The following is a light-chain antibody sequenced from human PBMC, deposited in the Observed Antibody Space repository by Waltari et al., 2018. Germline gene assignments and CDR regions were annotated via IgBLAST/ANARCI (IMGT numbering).Light chain of an antibody. V-gene: IGLV2-8*01. Sequence: QSALTQPPSASGSPGPSVTISCTGPSSDIGSSKYVSWYQQHPPKAPKLMIYEVNKRPSGVPDRFSGSKSGNTASLTVSGLQADDEADYYCSSYAGSSNLIFGGGTKLTVL. CDR2: EVN. J-gene: IGLJ2*01. CDR1: SSDIGSSKY. CDR3: SSYAGSSNLI.